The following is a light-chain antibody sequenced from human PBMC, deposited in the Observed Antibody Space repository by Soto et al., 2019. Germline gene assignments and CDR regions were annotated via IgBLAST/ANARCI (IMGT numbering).Light chain of an antibody. CDR1: SSDIGSYNY. CDR2: DVT. CDR3: SSYTEISTVI. V-gene: IGLV2-14*03. Sequence: QSALTQPASVSGSPGQAITISCTGTSSDIGSYNYVSWYQQHPGKVPKLIIYDVTNRPSGVSNRFSGSKSGSTASLTISGLHAEDEADYYCSSYTEISTVIFGGGTKLTVL. J-gene: IGLJ2*01.